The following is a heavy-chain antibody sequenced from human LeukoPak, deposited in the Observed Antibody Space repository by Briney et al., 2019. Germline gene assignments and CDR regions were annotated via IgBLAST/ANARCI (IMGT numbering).Heavy chain of an antibody. V-gene: IGHV3-53*01. J-gene: IGHJ5*02. CDR1: GFTVSSNY. Sequence: HPGGSLRLSCAASGFTVSSNYMSWVRQAPGKGLEWVSVIYSGGSTXXADSVKGRFTISRDNSKYTLYLEMNSLRAEDTAVYYCARDEXGXXGYDSWGQGTLVTVSS. CDR2: IYSGGST. D-gene: IGHD5-12*01. CDR3: ARDEXGXXGYDS.